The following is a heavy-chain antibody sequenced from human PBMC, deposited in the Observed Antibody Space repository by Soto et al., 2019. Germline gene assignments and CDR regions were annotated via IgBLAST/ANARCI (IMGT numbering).Heavy chain of an antibody. D-gene: IGHD6-19*01. Sequence: PSQTLSLTCAISVDSVSSNSAAWNWIRQSPSRGLEWLGRTYYRSKWYNDYAVSVKSRITINPDTSKNQFSLQLNSVTPEDTAVYYCARAAVAGTYWGAWFDPWGQGTLVTVSS. CDR3: ARAAVAGTYWGAWFDP. CDR2: TYYRSKWYN. V-gene: IGHV6-1*01. J-gene: IGHJ5*02. CDR1: VDSVSSNSAA.